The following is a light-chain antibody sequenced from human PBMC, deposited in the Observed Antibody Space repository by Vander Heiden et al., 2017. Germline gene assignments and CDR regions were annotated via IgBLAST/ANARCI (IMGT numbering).Light chain of an antibody. V-gene: IGKV3-15*01. Sequence: ILITPSPASLSVSPGDRATLSCRARQSVSGTLAWYQQKPGQAPRPLTYGESTRATGIAGKFSGSECRTEFTLTISSHQFEDFAAYNCQHDNNWPPYGFGQGTKLEIK. CDR3: QHDNNWPPYG. J-gene: IGKJ2*03. CDR1: QSVSGT. CDR2: GES.